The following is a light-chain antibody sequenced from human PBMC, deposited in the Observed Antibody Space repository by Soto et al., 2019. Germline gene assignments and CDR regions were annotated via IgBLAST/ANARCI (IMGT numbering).Light chain of an antibody. CDR1: QSISIW. CDR2: KAS. Sequence: DIQMTQSPSTLSASVGDRVTITCRASQSISIWLAWYQQKPGKAPNLLIYKASSLETGVPSRFSGSGSGTEFTLTISSLQPDDFATYYCQQYNSYLYTFGQGTKLEIK. J-gene: IGKJ2*01. V-gene: IGKV1-5*03. CDR3: QQYNSYLYT.